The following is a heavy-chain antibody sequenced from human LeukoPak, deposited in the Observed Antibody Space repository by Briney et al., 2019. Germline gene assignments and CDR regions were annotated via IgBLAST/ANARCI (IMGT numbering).Heavy chain of an antibody. CDR1: GGSVNSGSYY. CDR3: ARAAYSGSYHSDY. J-gene: IGHJ4*02. V-gene: IGHV4-61*01. Sequence: SETLSLTCTVSGGSVNSGSYYWNWIRQPPGKGLEWIGYIYYSGSTNYNPSLRSRVTISVDTSKNQFSLKLSSVTAADTAVYYCARAAYSGSYHSDYWGQGTLVTVSS. D-gene: IGHD1-26*01. CDR2: IYYSGST.